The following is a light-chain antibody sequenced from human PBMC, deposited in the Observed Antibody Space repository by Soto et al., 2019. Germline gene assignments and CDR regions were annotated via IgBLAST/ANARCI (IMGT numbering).Light chain of an antibody. CDR2: STD. V-gene: IGLV8-61*01. J-gene: IGLJ3*02. CDR1: SGSVSTTYY. Sequence: QAVVTQEPSFSVSPGRTVTLTCGLSSGSVSTTYYHTWYQQTPGQAPRTLIYSTDTRSSGVPDRVSGSILGNKAALTITGAQADDESDYYCVLYMGRGIGVFGGGTKLTVL. CDR3: VLYMGRGIGV.